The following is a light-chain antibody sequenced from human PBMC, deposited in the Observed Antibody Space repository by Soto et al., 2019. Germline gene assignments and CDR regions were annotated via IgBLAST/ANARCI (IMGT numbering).Light chain of an antibody. V-gene: IGLV4-69*01. CDR1: SGHSSYA. Sequence: QLVLTQSPSASASLGASVKLTCTLSSGHSSYAIAWHQQQPEKGPRYLMKLNSDGSHSKEDGIPDRFSGSSSGAERFLTISGLQSEDEAVYYCQTWGAGIVIFGGGTKLTVL. CDR3: QTWGAGIVI. CDR2: LNSDGSH. J-gene: IGLJ2*01.